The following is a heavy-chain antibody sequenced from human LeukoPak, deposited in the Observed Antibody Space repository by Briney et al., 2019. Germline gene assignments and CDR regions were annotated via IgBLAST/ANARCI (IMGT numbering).Heavy chain of an antibody. CDR1: GSTFSSYA. V-gene: IGHV3-23*01. J-gene: IGHJ4*01. D-gene: IGHD4-17*01. CDR3: GSDPNGDYVGALGY. Sequence: AGSLRLSCTDSGSTFSSYALAWVRQAPGKGLEWVAAVTSRGVGTHYADSVKGRFTISRDNSKNTIYLQMNSLRAEDTAIYYCGSDPNGDYVGALGYWGRGTLVTVSS. CDR2: VTSRGVGT.